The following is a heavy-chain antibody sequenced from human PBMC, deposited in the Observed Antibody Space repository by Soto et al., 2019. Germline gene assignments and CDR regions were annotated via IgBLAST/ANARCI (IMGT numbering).Heavy chain of an antibody. J-gene: IGHJ6*02. V-gene: IGHV1-69*01. D-gene: IGHD2-21*02. Sequence: QVQLVQSGAEVKKPGSSVKVSCKASGGTFSSYAISWVRQAPGQGLEWMGGIIPIFGTANYAQKFQGRVTITADESTSTAYMELSSLRSEDTAVYYCARDRGLWPGGDCYSCFYYYGMDVWGQGTKVTVSS. CDR3: ARDRGLWPGGDCYSCFYYYGMDV. CDR1: GGTFSSYA. CDR2: IIPIFGTA.